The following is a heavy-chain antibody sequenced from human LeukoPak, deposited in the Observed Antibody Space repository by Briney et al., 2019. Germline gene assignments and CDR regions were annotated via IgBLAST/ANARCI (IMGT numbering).Heavy chain of an antibody. CDR2: IYDSGNT. D-gene: IGHD6-6*01. J-gene: IGHJ6*03. V-gene: IGHV4-4*02. CDR1: GGSISSSNW. Sequence: SETLSLTCAVSGGSISSSNWWSWVRQPPGKGLEWIGGIYDSGNTYYNPSLKSRVTMSVDMSKNQLSLKLSSVTAADTAVYYCARESSSSAHYYYMDVWGKGTTVTVSS. CDR3: ARESSSSAHYYYMDV.